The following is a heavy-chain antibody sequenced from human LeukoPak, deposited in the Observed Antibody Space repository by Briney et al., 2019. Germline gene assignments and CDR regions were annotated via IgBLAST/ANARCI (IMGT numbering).Heavy chain of an antibody. CDR1: GFTFSSYS. CDR2: ISSSSSYI. D-gene: IGHD3-9*01. J-gene: IGHJ4*02. CDR3: ARRDDILTGHFDY. V-gene: IGHV3-21*01. Sequence: GGSLRLSCAASGFTFSSYSMNWVRRAPGKGLEWVSSISSSSSYIYYADSVKGRFTISRDNAKNSLYLQMNSLRAEDTAVYYCARRDDILTGHFDYWGQGTLVTVSS.